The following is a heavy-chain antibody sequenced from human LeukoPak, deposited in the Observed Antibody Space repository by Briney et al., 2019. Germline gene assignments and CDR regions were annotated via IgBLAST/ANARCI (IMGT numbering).Heavy chain of an antibody. D-gene: IGHD3-22*01. CDR3: AKDRRYYDSSGYPDY. V-gene: IGHV3-30*18. CDR1: GFTFSSHG. J-gene: IGHJ4*02. Sequence: GRSLRLSCAASGFTFSSHGMHWVRQAPGKGLEWVAVISYDGSNKYYADSVKGRFTISRDNSKNTLYLQMNSLRAEDTAVYYCAKDRRYYDSSGYPDYWGQGTLVTVSS. CDR2: ISYDGSNK.